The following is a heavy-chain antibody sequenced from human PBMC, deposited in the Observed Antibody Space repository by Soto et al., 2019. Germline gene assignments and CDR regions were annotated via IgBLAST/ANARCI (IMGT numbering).Heavy chain of an antibody. CDR1: GGSFSGYY. J-gene: IGHJ6*02. D-gene: IGHD6-19*01. CDR2: INHSGST. CDR3: ARARRAVAGGVAYYYGMDV. Sequence: LSLTCAVYGGSFSGYYWSWIRQPPGKGLEWIGEINHSGSTNYNPSLKSRVTISVDTSKNQFSLKLSSVTAADTAVYYCARARRAVAGGVAYYYGMDVWGQGTTVTVSS. V-gene: IGHV4-34*01.